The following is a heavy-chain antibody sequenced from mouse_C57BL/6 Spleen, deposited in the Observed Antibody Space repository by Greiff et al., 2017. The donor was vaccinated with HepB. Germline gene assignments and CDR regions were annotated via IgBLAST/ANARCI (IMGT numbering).Heavy chain of an antibody. Sequence: EVKLMESGPELVKPGASVKISCKASGYSFTGYYMHWVKQSSEKSLEWIGEINPSTGGTSYNQKFKGKATLTVDKSSSTAYMQLKSLTSEDSAVYYCARKEDYYSNYDYFDYWGQGTSLTVSS. CDR1: GYSFTGYY. CDR3: ARKEDYYSNYDYFDY. CDR2: INPSTGGT. J-gene: IGHJ2*02. D-gene: IGHD2-5*01. V-gene: IGHV1-43*01.